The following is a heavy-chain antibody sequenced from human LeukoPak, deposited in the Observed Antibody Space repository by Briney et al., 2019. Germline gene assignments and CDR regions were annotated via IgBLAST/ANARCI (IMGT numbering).Heavy chain of an antibody. CDR1: GFTFSSYW. Sequence: GGSLRLSCAASGFTFSSYWMSWVRQAPGKGLEWVANIKQDGSEKYYVDSVKGRFTISRDNAKNSLYLQMNSLRAEDTALYYCAKEREGNYFDYWGQGTLVTVSS. V-gene: IGHV3-7*03. J-gene: IGHJ4*02. CDR3: AKEREGNYFDY. D-gene: IGHD3-10*01. CDR2: IKQDGSEK.